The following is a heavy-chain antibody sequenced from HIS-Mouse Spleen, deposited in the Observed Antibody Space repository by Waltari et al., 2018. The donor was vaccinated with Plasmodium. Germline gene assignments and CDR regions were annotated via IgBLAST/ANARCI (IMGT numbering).Heavy chain of an antibody. CDR1: GFTFSSYW. CDR2: IKQDGSEK. J-gene: IGHJ2*01. CDR3: ASSWYWYFDL. Sequence: EVQLVESGGGLVQPGGSLRLSCAASGFTFSSYWMSWVRQAPGKGREWVANIKQDGSEKYYVAAVKGRFTISRDNAKNSLYLQMNSLRAEDTAVYYCASSWYWYFDLWGRGTLVTVSS. V-gene: IGHV3-7*01. D-gene: IGHD6-13*01.